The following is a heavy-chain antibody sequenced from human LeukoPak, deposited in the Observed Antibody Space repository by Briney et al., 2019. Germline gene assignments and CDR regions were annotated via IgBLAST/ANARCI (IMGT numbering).Heavy chain of an antibody. CDR1: GGSISSSNW. J-gene: IGHJ4*02. D-gene: IGHD6-19*01. Sequence: SETLSLTCAVSGGSISSSNWWSWVRQPPGKGLEWIGEIYHSGSTNYNPSLKSRVTISVDKSKNQFSLKLSSVTAADTAVYYCARVKRDSSGWYGLDYWGQGTLVTVSS. CDR2: IYHSGST. CDR3: ARVKRDSSGWYGLDY. V-gene: IGHV4-4*02.